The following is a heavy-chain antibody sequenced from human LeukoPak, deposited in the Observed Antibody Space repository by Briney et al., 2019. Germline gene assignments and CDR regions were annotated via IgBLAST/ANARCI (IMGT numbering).Heavy chain of an antibody. J-gene: IGHJ4*02. CDR3: ARASGGSYSVNFDY. CDR2: IIPIFGTA. D-gene: IGHD1-26*01. Sequence: ASVKVSCKASGYTFTSYGISWVRQAPGQGLEWMGGIIPIFGTANYAQKFQGRVTITADKSTSTAYMELSSLRSEDTAVYYCARASGGSYSVNFDYWGQGTLVTVSS. V-gene: IGHV1-69*06. CDR1: GYTFTSYG.